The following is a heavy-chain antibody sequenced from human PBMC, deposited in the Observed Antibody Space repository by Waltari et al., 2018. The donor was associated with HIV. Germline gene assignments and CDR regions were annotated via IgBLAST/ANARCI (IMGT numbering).Heavy chain of an antibody. CDR3: ALRQPSNINWFDP. CDR1: GGSISSSSYY. J-gene: IGHJ5*02. Sequence: QLQLQESGPGLVKPSETLSLTCTVSGGSISSSSYYWGWIRQPPGKGLEWIGSIYYSGGTYYNPSLKRRGTISGDTSKSQFSLRLSYVTAADTAVYYCALRQPSNINWFDPWGQGTLVTVSS. V-gene: IGHV4-39*01. CDR2: IYYSGGT. D-gene: IGHD4-4*01.